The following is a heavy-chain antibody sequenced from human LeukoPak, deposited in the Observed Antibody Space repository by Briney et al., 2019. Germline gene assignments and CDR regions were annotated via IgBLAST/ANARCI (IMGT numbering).Heavy chain of an antibody. CDR3: ARSYYYDSSGYLF. CDR1: GGSISSYY. Sequence: SETLSLTCTVSGGSISSYYWSWIRQPPGKGLEWIGYIYYSGSTNYNPSLKSRVTISVDTSKNQFSLKLSSVTAADTAVYYCARSYYYDSSGYLFWGQGTLVTVSS. V-gene: IGHV4-59*01. D-gene: IGHD3-22*01. CDR2: IYYSGST. J-gene: IGHJ1*01.